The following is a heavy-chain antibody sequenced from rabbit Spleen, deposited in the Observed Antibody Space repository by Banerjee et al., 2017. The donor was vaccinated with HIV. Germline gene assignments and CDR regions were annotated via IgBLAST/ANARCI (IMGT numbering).Heavy chain of an antibody. Sequence: QEQLMESGGGLVQPGGSLKLSCKASGFDFSRTGVSWVRQAPGKGLEWIGYIDLLFGTTYYANWVNGRFTISSHNAQNTLYLQLNSLTAADTATYFCVRGASGSGYYSLWGPGILVTVS. V-gene: IGHV1S47*01. D-gene: IGHD1-1*01. CDR2: IDLLFGTT. J-gene: IGHJ4*01. CDR3: VRGASGSGYYSL. CDR1: GFDFSRTG.